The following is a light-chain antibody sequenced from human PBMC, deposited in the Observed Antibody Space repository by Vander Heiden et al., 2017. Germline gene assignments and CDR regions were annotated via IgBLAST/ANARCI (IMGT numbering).Light chain of an antibody. CDR2: DVI. J-gene: IGLJ1*01. CDR1: SSDVGGYKY. CDR3: SSYTSSNISV. Sequence: QSALTQPASVSAPPGQSITIPCTGTSSDVGGYKYVSWYQQHPGKAPKLMNDDVINRLPGVSSRFSGSKASNTASLTISGVQADDEADYCCSSYTSSNISVFGTGTKVTVL. V-gene: IGLV2-14*03.